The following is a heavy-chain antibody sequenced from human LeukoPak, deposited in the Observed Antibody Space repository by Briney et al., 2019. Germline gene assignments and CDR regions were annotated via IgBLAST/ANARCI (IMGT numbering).Heavy chain of an antibody. J-gene: IGHJ6*03. V-gene: IGHV3-43*02. CDR3: AKGGDSSSWYLPYYYYYMDV. Sequence: GGSLRLSCAASGFTLDDYAMHWVRQAPGKGLEWVSLISGNGGSTYYADSVKGRFTISRDNSKNSLYLQMNSLRTEDTALYYCAKGGDSSSWYLPYYYYYMDVWGKGTTVTVSS. CDR2: ISGNGGST. CDR1: GFTLDDYA. D-gene: IGHD6-13*01.